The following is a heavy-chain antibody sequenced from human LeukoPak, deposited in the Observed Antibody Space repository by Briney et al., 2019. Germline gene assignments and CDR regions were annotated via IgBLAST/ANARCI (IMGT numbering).Heavy chain of an antibody. J-gene: IGHJ4*02. V-gene: IGHV3-66*01. CDR2: IYSGGST. Sequence: GGSLRLSCAASGFNVRSYYMGWVRQAPGKGLEWVSVIYSGGSTYYTDSVKGRFTISRDNSKNTRFLEMNNLRVEDTAVYYCARLGSPFGWYGTIDYWGQGTLVTVSS. CDR1: GFNVRSYY. CDR3: ARLGSPFGWYGTIDY. D-gene: IGHD6-19*01.